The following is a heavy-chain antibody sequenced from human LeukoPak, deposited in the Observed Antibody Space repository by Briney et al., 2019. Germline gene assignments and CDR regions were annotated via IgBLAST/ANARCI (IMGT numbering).Heavy chain of an antibody. V-gene: IGHV4-59*01. CDR2: IYYSGST. J-gene: IGHJ4*02. CDR3: ARESITGTTPYFDY. Sequence: SETLSLTCAVYGGSFSGYYWSWIRQPPGKGLEWIGYIYYSGSTNYNPSLKSRVTISVDTSKNQFSLKLSSVTAADTAVYYCARESITGTTPYFDYWGQGTLVTVSS. CDR1: GGSFSGYY. D-gene: IGHD1-7*01.